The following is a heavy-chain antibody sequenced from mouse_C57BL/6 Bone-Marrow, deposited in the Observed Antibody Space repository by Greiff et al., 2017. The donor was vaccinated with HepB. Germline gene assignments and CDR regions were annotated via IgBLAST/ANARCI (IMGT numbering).Heavy chain of an antibody. D-gene: IGHD1-1*01. V-gene: IGHV5-12*01. J-gene: IGHJ4*01. CDR2: ISNGGGST. Sequence: EVQLVESGGGLVQPGGSLKLSCAASGFTFSDYYMYWVRQTPEKRLEWVAYISNGGGSTYYPETLKGRFTISRDTAKNTLYRQMSRLKSEDTAMYYCASTTRGAMDYWGQGTSVTVSS. CDR1: GFTFSDYY. CDR3: ASTTRGAMDY.